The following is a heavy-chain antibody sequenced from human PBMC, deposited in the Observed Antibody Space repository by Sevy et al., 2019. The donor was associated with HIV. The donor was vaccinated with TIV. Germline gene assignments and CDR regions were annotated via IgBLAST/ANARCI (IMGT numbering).Heavy chain of an antibody. CDR1: GFTFDDYA. V-gene: IGHV3-9*03. Sequence: GGSLRLSCAASGFTFDDYAMHWVRQAPGKGLEWVSGISWNSGSIGYADSVKGRFTISRDNAKNSLYLQMNSLRAEDMALYYCAKDTSSGSYYFGAFDIWGQGTMVTVSS. CDR2: ISWNSGSI. D-gene: IGHD1-26*01. CDR3: AKDTSSGSYYFGAFDI. J-gene: IGHJ3*02.